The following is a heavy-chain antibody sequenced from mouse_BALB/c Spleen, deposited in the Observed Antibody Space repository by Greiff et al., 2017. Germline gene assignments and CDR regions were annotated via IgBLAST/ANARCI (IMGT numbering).Heavy chain of an antibody. Sequence: EVQLQESGPGLVKPSQSLSLTCTVTGYSITSDYAWNWIRQFPGNKLEWMGYISYSGSTSYNPSLKSRISITRDTSKNQFFLQLNSVTTEDTATYYCALYGNSAWFAYWGQGTLVTVSA. CDR3: ALYGNSAWFAY. CDR2: ISYSGST. CDR1: GYSITSDYA. J-gene: IGHJ3*01. V-gene: IGHV3-2*02. D-gene: IGHD2-1*01.